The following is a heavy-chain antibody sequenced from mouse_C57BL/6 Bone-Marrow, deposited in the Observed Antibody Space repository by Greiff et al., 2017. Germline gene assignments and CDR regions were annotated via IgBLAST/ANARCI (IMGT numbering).Heavy chain of an antibody. CDR3: AISDGSRYYFDY. D-gene: IGHD1-1*01. Sequence: QVQLQQSGAELVKPGASVKVSCKASGYTFTSYWMHWVKQRPGQGLEWIGRIHPSDSATNYNQKFKGKATLTVDKSASTAYMQLSSLTSEDSAVYYWAISDGSRYYFDYWGQGTTLTVSS. V-gene: IGHV1-74*01. CDR1: GYTFTSYW. J-gene: IGHJ2*01. CDR2: IHPSDSAT.